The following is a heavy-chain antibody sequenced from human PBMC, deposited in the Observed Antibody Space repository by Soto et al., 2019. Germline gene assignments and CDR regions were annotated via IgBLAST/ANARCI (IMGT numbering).Heavy chain of an antibody. CDR3: AXGYGVYCSGGSCYGFDY. Sequence: SVKVSCKASGGTFSSYAISWVRQAPGQGLEWMGGIIPIFGTANYAQKFQGRVTITADESTSTAYMELSSLRSEDTAVYYCAXGYGVYCSGGSCYGFDYWGQGTLVTVSS. J-gene: IGHJ4*02. V-gene: IGHV1-69*13. D-gene: IGHD2-15*01. CDR2: IIPIFGTA. CDR1: GGTFSSYA.